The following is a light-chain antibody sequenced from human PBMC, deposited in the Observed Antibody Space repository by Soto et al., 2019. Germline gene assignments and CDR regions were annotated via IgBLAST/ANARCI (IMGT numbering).Light chain of an antibody. CDR3: QQYSSSPMYT. J-gene: IGKJ2*01. CDR1: QSVSSSY. CDR2: SAS. Sequence: EIVLTQSPGTLSLSPGERATLSCRASQSVSSSYLAWYQQKPGQAPRLLIYSASSRATGMPDRFSGSGSGTDFTLTISRLEPEDFAVYYCQQYSSSPMYTFGQGTKLEIK. V-gene: IGKV3-20*01.